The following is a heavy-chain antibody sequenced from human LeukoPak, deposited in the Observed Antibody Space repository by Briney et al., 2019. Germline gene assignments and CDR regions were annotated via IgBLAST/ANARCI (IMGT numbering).Heavy chain of an antibody. Sequence: ASVKVSCKASGYTFTSYYMHWVRQAPGQGLEWMGIFNPSGGSSNYAQQFQGRVTMTRDTSTSTVYMELSSLRSEDTAVYYCARSGVDTAICYFDYWGQGTLVTVSS. CDR3: ARSGVDTAICYFDY. D-gene: IGHD5-18*01. J-gene: IGHJ4*02. CDR2: FNPSGGSS. V-gene: IGHV1-46*01. CDR1: GYTFTSYY.